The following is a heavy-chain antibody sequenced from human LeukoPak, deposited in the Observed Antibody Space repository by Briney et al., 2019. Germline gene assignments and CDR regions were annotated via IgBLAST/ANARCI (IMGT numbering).Heavy chain of an antibody. CDR3: ARDNGVVHGVYYMDV. D-gene: IGHD3-3*01. V-gene: IGHV3-7*01. CDR2: IKQDGSEM. Sequence: GGPLRLSCAASGFTFSNYWMTWVRQAPGKGLEWVADIKQDGSEMFYVRCVRGRFTVYRDNAMMSLFLQLNSLRAEDTAVYYCARDNGVVHGVYYMDVWGKGTTVTVS. CDR1: GFTFSNYW. J-gene: IGHJ6*03.